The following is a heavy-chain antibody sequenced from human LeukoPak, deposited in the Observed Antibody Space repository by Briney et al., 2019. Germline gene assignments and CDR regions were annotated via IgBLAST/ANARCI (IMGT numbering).Heavy chain of an antibody. CDR2: ISYDGSNK. Sequence: GGSLRLSCAASGFTFSSYGMHWVRQAPGKGLEWVAVISYDGSNKYYADSVKGRFTISRDNSKNTLYLQMNSLRAEDTAVYYCAKAHGYSSGWYLNPPHAWFDPWGQGTLVTVSS. D-gene: IGHD6-19*01. CDR3: AKAHGYSSGWYLNPPHAWFDP. J-gene: IGHJ5*02. CDR1: GFTFSSYG. V-gene: IGHV3-30*18.